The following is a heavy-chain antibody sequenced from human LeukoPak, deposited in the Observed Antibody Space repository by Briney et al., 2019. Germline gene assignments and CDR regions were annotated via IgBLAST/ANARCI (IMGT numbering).Heavy chain of an antibody. D-gene: IGHD3-10*01. CDR2: ISYDGSNK. CDR3: AKERPYYYGSGNNYGMDV. J-gene: IGHJ6*02. Sequence: GGSLRLSCAASGFTFSSYGMHWVRQAPGKGLEWVAVISYDGSNKYYADSVKGRFTISRDNSKNALYLQMNSLRAEDTAVYYCAKERPYYYGSGNNYGMDVWGQGTTVTVSS. V-gene: IGHV3-30*18. CDR1: GFTFSSYG.